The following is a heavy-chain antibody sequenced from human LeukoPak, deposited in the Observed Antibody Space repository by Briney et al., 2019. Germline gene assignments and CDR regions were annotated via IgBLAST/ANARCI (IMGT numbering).Heavy chain of an antibody. CDR3: ARDHRPYSSSPRWFDP. V-gene: IGHV3-11*06. CDR1: GFTFSDYY. J-gene: IGHJ5*02. Sequence: GGSLRLSCAASGFTFSDYYMSWIRQAPGKGLEGVSYISSSSSYTNYADSVKGRFTISRDNAKNSLYLQMNSLRAEDTAVYYCARDHRPYSSSPRWFDPWGQGTLVTVSS. D-gene: IGHD6-13*01. CDR2: ISSSSSYT.